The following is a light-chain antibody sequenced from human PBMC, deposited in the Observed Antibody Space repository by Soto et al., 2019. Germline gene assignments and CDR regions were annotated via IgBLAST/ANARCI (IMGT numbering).Light chain of an antibody. J-gene: IGLJ1*01. Sequence: QAVVTQPPSVSGAPGQRVTISCTGSSSNIGAGYDVHWYQQLPGTAPKVLIYGNNNRPSGVPDRFSCSKSGTSASLAITGLQAEDEADYYCQSYDTSLSGAYVFGTGTKLTVL. CDR3: QSYDTSLSGAYV. V-gene: IGLV1-40*01. CDR1: SSNIGAGYD. CDR2: GNN.